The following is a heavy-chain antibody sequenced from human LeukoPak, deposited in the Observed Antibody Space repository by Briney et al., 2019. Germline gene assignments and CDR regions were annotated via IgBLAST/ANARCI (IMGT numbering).Heavy chain of an antibody. CDR1: GYTFTNYG. Sequence: GASVKVSCKDSGYTFTNYGISWMRQAPGQGLEWMGWISTYNANTEYAQKLQGRVTMTTDTSTSTTYMELRSLRSDDTAMYYCARDPGSFLSSSGWLNWFAPWGQGTLVTVSS. D-gene: IGHD6-19*01. CDR3: ARDPGSFLSSSGWLNWFAP. J-gene: IGHJ5*02. V-gene: IGHV1-18*01. CDR2: ISTYNANT.